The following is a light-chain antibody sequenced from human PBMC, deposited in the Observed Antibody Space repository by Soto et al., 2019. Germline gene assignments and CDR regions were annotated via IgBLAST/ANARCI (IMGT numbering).Light chain of an antibody. CDR1: SSDVDGYNY. V-gene: IGLV2-14*03. J-gene: IGLJ1*01. CDR3: ISYTTISTYV. CDR2: DVS. Sequence: QSALTQPAYVSGSPGQSIAISCTGTSSDVDGYNYVSWYQHHPGKAPKLMIYDVSSRPSGVSNRFSGSKSGNTASLTISGLQAEDEADYYCISYTTISTYVFGTGTKVTVL.